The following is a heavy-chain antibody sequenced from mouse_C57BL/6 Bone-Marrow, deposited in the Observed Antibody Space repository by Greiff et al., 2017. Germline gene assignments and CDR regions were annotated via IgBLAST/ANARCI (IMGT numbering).Heavy chain of an antibody. CDR1: GYTFTSYW. J-gene: IGHJ2*01. CDR2: LDPSDSYT. D-gene: IGHD2-1*01. Sequence: VQLQQPGAELVMPGASVKLSCKASGYTFTSYWMHWVKQRPGQGLEWIGELDPSDSYTNYNQKFKGKSTLTVDKSSSTAYMQLSSLTSEDSAVYDCARSGNYDDWGQGTTLTASS. V-gene: IGHV1-69*01. CDR3: ARSGNYDD.